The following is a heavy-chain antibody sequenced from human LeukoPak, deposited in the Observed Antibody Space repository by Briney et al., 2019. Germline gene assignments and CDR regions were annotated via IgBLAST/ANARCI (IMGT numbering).Heavy chain of an antibody. D-gene: IGHD5-24*01. CDR2: VGGGGAST. J-gene: IGHJ4*02. V-gene: IGHV3-23*01. CDR3: AKKVGGYNAFDY. CDR1: GFTFSNYA. Sequence: PGGSLRLSCAASGFTFSNYAMNWVRQAPGKGLEWVSTVGGGGASTYYADSMKGRFTISRDNSKSTLYLQMNSLRVEDTAVYYCAKKVGGYNAFDYWGQGTLVTASS.